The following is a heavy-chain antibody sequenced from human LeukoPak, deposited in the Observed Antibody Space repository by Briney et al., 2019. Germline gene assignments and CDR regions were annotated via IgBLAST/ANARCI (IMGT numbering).Heavy chain of an antibody. D-gene: IGHD3-22*01. CDR1: GFTFSSYS. V-gene: IGHV3-21*01. CDR2: ISSSSSYI. J-gene: IGHJ4*02. Sequence: GGSLRLSCAASGFTFSSYSMNWVRQAPGKGLEWVSSISSSSSYIYYADSVEGRFTISRDNAKNSLYLQMNSLRAEDTAVYYCARDAIPNYYDSSGYPMYFDYWGQGTLVTVSS. CDR3: ARDAIPNYYDSSGYPMYFDY.